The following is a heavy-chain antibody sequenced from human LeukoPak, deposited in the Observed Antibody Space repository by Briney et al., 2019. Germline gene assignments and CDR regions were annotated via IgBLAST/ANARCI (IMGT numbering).Heavy chain of an antibody. V-gene: IGHV4-61*02. CDR2: IYNSGST. D-gene: IGHD5-12*01. J-gene: IGHJ4*02. CDR3: ARDYDDFFDY. Sequence: PSETLSLTCTVSGDSISSGGFYWGWIRQPAGKGLEWIGRIYNSGSTNYNPSLRSRVTISVDTSKNQFSLKLNSETAADTAVYYCARDYDDFFDYWGQGTLVTVSS. CDR1: GDSISSGGFY.